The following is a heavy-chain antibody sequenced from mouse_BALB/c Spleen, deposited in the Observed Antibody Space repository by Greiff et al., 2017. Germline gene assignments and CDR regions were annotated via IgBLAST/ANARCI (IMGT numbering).Heavy chain of an antibody. Sequence: EVKVVESGGGLVQPGGSRKLSCAASGFTFSSFGMHWVRQAPEKGLEWVAYISSGSSTIYYADTVKGRFTISRDNPKNTLFLQMTSLRSEDTAMYYCARGYDGYYLDAMDYWGQGTSVTVSS. CDR1: GFTFSSFG. V-gene: IGHV5-17*02. CDR3: ARGYDGYYLDAMDY. CDR2: ISSGSSTI. J-gene: IGHJ4*01. D-gene: IGHD2-3*01.